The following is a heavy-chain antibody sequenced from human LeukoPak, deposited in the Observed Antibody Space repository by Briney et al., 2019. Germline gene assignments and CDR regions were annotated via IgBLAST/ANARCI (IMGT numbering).Heavy chain of an antibody. V-gene: IGHV1-8*03. Sequence: ASVKVSCKASGYTFTSYDINWVRQATGQGLEWMGWMNPNSGNTGYAQKFQGRVTITRNTSISTAYMELSSLRSEDTAVYYCARGKHGYYDSSGYYYYYRDVWGKGTTVTVSS. CDR1: GYTFTSYD. J-gene: IGHJ6*03. D-gene: IGHD3-22*01. CDR2: MNPNSGNT. CDR3: ARGKHGYYDSSGYYYYYRDV.